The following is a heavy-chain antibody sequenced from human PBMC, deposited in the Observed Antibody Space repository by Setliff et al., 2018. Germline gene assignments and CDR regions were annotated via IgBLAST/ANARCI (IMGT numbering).Heavy chain of an antibody. J-gene: IGHJ4*02. D-gene: IGHD3-16*01. V-gene: IGHV4-4*07. CDR2: IYYTGST. Sequence: LSLTCTASGGSISNYYWSWIRQPAGKGLEWIGRIYYTGSTNYNPSLKSRVTMSVDTSKNQFSLKLTSVTAADTAVYYCAGGLRYDYVWDFDYWGQGTLVTVSS. CDR3: AGGLRYDYVWDFDY. CDR1: GGSISNYY.